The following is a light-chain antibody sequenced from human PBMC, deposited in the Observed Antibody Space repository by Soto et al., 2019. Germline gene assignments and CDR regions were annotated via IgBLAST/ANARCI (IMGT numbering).Light chain of an antibody. J-gene: IGKJ2*01. V-gene: IGKV1-33*01. CDR1: QAITNY. CDR2: DAS. CDR3: QQCDVLPYT. Sequence: DLQMTQSPSSMSASVGDRVTITCHATQAITNYLSWYQQKPGKAPRLLIYDASTLEKGVPSRFSGSGSGTHFTLTISGLLPEDFATYYCQQCDVLPYTFCQGTRLEIK.